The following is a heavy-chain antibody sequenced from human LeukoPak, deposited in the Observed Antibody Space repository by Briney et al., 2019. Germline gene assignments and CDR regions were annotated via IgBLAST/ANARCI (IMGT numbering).Heavy chain of an antibody. J-gene: IGHJ4*02. CDR2: IYYSGST. Sequence: PSETLSLTCTVSGGSVSSGSYYWRWIRQPPGKGLEWIGYIYYSGSTNYNPSLKSRVTISVDTSKNQFSLKLSSVTAADTAVYYCARVRYSSSSRDFDYWGQGTLVTVSS. CDR1: GGSVSSGSYY. CDR3: ARVRYSSSSRDFDY. V-gene: IGHV4-61*01. D-gene: IGHD6-13*01.